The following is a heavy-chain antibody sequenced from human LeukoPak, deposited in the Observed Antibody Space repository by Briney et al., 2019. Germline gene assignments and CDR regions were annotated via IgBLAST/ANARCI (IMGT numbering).Heavy chain of an antibody. J-gene: IGHJ6*02. V-gene: IGHV4-59*01. CDR1: GGSISSYY. CDR2: IYYSGST. CDR3: ARSGGYSYGADRGMDV. Sequence: SETLSLTCTVSGGSISSYYWSWIRQPPGKGLGWIGYIYYSGSTNCNPSLKSRVTISVDTSTTQFSLKLSSVTAADTAVYYCARSGGYSYGADRGMDVWGQGTTVTVSS. D-gene: IGHD5-18*01.